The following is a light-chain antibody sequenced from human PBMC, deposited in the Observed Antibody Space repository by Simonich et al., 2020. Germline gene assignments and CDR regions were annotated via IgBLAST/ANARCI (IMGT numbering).Light chain of an antibody. CDR2: WAS. V-gene: IGKV4-1*01. CDR3: QQYYSTPLT. CDR1: QSVFYSSNNKNY. Sequence: DIVMTQSPDSLAVSLGERATINCKSSQSVFYSSNNKNYLAWYQPKPGQPPKLLIYWASTRESGVPDRFSGSGSGTDFTRTISSLQAEDVAVYYCQQYYSTPLTFGGGTKVEIK. J-gene: IGKJ4*01.